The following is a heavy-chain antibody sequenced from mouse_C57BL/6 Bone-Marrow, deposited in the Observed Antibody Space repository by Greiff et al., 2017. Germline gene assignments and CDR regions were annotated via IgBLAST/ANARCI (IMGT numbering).Heavy chain of an antibody. CDR1: GYTFTSYW. J-gene: IGHJ3*01. Sequence: QVQLQQPGAELVKPGASVKMSCKASGYTFTSYWITWVKQRPGQGLEWIGDIYPGSGSTNYNEKFKSKATLTVDTSSSTAYMQLSSLTAADSSVYYCARKGCAWFAYWGQGTLVTVSA. CDR2: IYPGSGST. V-gene: IGHV1-55*01. CDR3: ARKGCAWFAY.